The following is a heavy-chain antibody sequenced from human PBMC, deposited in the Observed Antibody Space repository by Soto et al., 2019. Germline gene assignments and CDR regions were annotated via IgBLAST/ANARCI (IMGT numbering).Heavy chain of an antibody. CDR2: IYHSGST. Sequence: SETLSLTCAVSGGSISSGGYSWSWIRQPPGKGLEWIGYIYHSGSTYYNPPLKSRVTISVDRSKNQFSLKLSSVTAADTAVYYCASRTGGGRDDYWGQGTLVTVSS. J-gene: IGHJ4*02. CDR1: GGSISSGGYS. V-gene: IGHV4-30-2*02. CDR3: ASRTGGGRDDY. D-gene: IGHD1-26*01.